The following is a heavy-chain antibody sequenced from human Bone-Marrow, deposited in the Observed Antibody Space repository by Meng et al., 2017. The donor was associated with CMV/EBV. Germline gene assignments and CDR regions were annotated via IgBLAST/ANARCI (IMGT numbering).Heavy chain of an antibody. Sequence: SEPLSLTCTVSGGSISSSSYYWGWIRQPPGKGLEWIGSIYYSGSTYYNPSLKSRVTISVDTSKNQFSLKLSSVTAADTAVYYCARDYYYDSSGYGYWGQGTLVTVSS. CDR2: IYYSGST. J-gene: IGHJ4*02. V-gene: IGHV4-39*07. CDR1: GGSISSSSYY. CDR3: ARDYYYDSSGYGY. D-gene: IGHD3-22*01.